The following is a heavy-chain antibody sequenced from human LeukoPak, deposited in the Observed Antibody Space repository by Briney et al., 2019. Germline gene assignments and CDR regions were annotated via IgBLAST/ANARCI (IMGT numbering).Heavy chain of an antibody. D-gene: IGHD2-15*01. CDR3: ARALTTGYCSGGTCSYFAY. Sequence: PSETLSLTCTVSGGSIRSYYWSWIRQPPGNGLEWIGYIYYSGSTDSNPSLKSRVTISVDTSKNQFSLKVSSVTAADTAVYYCARALTTGYCSGGTCSYFAYWGQGTLVTVSS. CDR1: GGSIRSYY. J-gene: IGHJ4*02. CDR2: IYYSGST. V-gene: IGHV4-59*01.